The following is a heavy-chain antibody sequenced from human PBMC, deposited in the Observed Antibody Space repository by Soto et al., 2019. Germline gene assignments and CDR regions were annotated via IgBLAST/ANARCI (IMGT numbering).Heavy chain of an antibody. Sequence: PSETLSLTCTVSGGSIRSYYWSWIRQPPGKGLEWIGYIYYSGSTNYKPSLKSRVTISVDTSKNQFSLKLSSVTAADTAVYYCARGWGDYGPFDYWGQGTLVT. CDR1: GGSIRSYY. CDR3: ARGWGDYGPFDY. J-gene: IGHJ4*02. V-gene: IGHV4-59*01. CDR2: IYYSGST. D-gene: IGHD4-17*01.